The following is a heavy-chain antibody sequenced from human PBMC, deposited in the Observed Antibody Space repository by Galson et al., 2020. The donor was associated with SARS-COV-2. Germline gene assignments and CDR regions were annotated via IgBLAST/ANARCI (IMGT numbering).Heavy chain of an antibody. CDR3: AKGPWYSSVLSAFDY. J-gene: IGHJ4*02. CDR2: IWYDGSNK. Sequence: GGSLRLSCAASGFTFSSYGMHWVRQAPGKGLEWVAVIWYDGSNKYYADSVKGRFTISRDNSKNTLYLQMNSLRAEDTAVYYCAKGPWYSSVLSAFDYWGQGTLVTVSS. V-gene: IGHV3-33*06. D-gene: IGHD6-19*01. CDR1: GFTFSSYG.